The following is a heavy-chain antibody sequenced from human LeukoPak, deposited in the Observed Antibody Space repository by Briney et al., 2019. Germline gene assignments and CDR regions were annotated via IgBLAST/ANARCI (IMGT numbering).Heavy chain of an antibody. Sequence: GGSLRLSCAASGFTFSSYSMNWVRQAPGKGLEWVSSISSSSSYIYYADSVKGRFTISRDNANNSLYLQMNSLRAEDTALYYCARDLGNDCSSTSCVGWGQGTLVTVSS. J-gene: IGHJ4*02. CDR3: ARDLGNDCSSTSCVG. CDR2: ISSSSSYI. D-gene: IGHD2-2*01. CDR1: GFTFSSYS. V-gene: IGHV3-21*04.